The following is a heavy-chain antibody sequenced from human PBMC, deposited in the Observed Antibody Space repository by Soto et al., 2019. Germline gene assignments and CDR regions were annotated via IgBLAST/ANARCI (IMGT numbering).Heavy chain of an antibody. Sequence: QLQLQESGPGLVKPSETLSLTCTVSGGSISSSSYYWGWIRQPPGKGLEWIGSIYYSGSTYYTPSLKSRVNLSVDTSKNQFSLKLSSVTAADTAVYYCARDYDSSGDYWGQGTLVTVSS. CDR1: GGSISSSSYY. CDR2: IYYSGST. CDR3: ARDYDSSGDY. D-gene: IGHD3-22*01. V-gene: IGHV4-39*01. J-gene: IGHJ4*02.